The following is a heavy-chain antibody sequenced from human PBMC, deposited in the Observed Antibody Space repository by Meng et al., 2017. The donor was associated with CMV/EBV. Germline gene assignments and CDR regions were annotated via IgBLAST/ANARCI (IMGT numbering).Heavy chain of an antibody. CDR2: IYYSGST. Sequence: SETLSPTCTVSGGSISSSSYYWGWIRQPPGKGLEWIGSIYYSGSTYYNPSLKSRVTISVDTSKNQFSLKLSSVTAADTAVYYCARYPPKELELQGFDPWGQGTLVTVSS. J-gene: IGHJ5*02. CDR1: GGSISSSSYY. D-gene: IGHD1-7*01. CDR3: ARYPPKELELQGFDP. V-gene: IGHV4-39*07.